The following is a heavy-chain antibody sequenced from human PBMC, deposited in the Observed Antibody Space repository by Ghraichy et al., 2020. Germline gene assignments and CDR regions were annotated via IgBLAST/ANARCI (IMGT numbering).Heavy chain of an antibody. CDR2: INHSGST. D-gene: IGHD3-10*01. V-gene: IGHV4-34*01. CDR3: ARGLNYYGSGGFDY. CDR1: GGSFSGYY. Sequence: SETLSLTCAVYGGSFSGYYWSWIRQPPGKGLEWIGEINHSGSTNYNPSLKSRVTISVDTSKNQFSLKLSSVTAADTAVYYCARGLNYYGSGGFDYWGQGTLVTVSS. J-gene: IGHJ4*02.